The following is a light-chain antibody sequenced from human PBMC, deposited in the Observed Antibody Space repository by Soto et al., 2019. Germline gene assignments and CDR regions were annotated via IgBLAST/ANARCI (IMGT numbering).Light chain of an antibody. J-gene: IGKJ4*01. CDR2: DAS. CDR3: QQLTNWPLT. Sequence: EIVLTQSPATVSFSPGERATLSCRASQLVSDYLAWYQHKPGQAPRLLISDASNRAAGIPASFSGSGSDTDFTLTISSLEPEDSAAYYCQQLTNWPLTFGGGTKVEIK. CDR1: QLVSDY. V-gene: IGKV3-11*01.